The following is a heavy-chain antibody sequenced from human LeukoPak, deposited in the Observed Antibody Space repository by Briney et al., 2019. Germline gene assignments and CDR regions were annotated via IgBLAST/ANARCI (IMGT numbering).Heavy chain of an antibody. CDR3: ASAVVVAAVSLDP. CDR1: GYTFTSYG. D-gene: IGHD2-15*01. J-gene: IGHJ5*02. Sequence: GASVKVSCKASGYTFTSYGISWVRQAPGQGLEWMGWISAYNGNTNYAQKLQGRVTMTRNTSISTAYMELSSLRSEDTAVYYCASAVVVAAVSLDPWAREPWSPSPQ. CDR2: ISAYNGNT. V-gene: IGHV1-18*01.